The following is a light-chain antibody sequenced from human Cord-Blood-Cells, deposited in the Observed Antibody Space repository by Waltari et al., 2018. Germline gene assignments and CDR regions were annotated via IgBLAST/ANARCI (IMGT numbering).Light chain of an antibody. V-gene: IGLV2-23*01. CDR1: SSDVGSYNL. CDR3: CSYAGSSTWV. CDR2: EGS. Sequence: GQSITISCTGTSSDVGSYNLVSWYQQHPGKAPKLMIYEGSKRPSGVSNRFSGSKSGNTTSLTISGLQAEDEADYYCCSYAGSSTWVFGGGTKLTVL. J-gene: IGLJ3*02.